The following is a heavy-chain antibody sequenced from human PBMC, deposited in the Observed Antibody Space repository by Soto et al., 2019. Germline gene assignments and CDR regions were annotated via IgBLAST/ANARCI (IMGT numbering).Heavy chain of an antibody. CDR1: GFTFSSYS. J-gene: IGHJ4*02. V-gene: IGHV3-23*01. D-gene: IGHD3-10*01. CDR2: FRSSGDGGTT. CDR3: AKKVNSGPGSQYFDY. Sequence: PGGSLRLSCAASGFTFSSYSMSWVRQAPGKGLEWVSGFRSSGDGGTTYYADSVKGRFTISRDNSKNTLFLQMNSLRAEDTAIYYCAKKVNSGPGSQYFDYWGQGTLVP.